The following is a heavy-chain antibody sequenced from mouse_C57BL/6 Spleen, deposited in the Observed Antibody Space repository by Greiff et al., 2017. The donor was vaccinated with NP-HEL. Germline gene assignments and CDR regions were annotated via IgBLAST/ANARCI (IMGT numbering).Heavy chain of an antibody. CDR3: ATYDYELFDY. J-gene: IGHJ2*01. V-gene: IGHV1-59*01. D-gene: IGHD2-4*01. CDR2: IDPSDSYT. CDR1: GYTFTSYW. Sequence: QVQLQQPGAELVRPGTSVKLSCKASGYTFTSYWMHWVKQRPGQGLEWIGVIDPSDSYTNYNQKFKGKATLTVDTSSSTAYMQLSSLTSEDSAVYYCATYDYELFDYWGQGTTLTVSS.